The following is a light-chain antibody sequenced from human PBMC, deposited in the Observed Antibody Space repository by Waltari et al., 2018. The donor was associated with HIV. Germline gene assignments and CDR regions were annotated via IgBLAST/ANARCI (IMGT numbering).Light chain of an antibody. CDR1: SSDVGIYHY. Sequence: QSALTQPASVSGSPGQSITISCTGTSSDVGIYHYVSWYRQHSGKAPKLMIYDVSNRPSGVSNRFPGSKSGNTASLTISGLQAEDEADYYCSSYTTSSTYVFGTGTKVTVL. CDR3: SSYTTSSTYV. V-gene: IGLV2-14*03. CDR2: DVS. J-gene: IGLJ1*01.